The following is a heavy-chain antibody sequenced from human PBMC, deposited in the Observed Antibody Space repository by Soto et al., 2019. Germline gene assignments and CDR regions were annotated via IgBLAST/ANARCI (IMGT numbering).Heavy chain of an antibody. CDR2: ISGSGGST. CDR1: GFTFSSYA. V-gene: IGHV3-23*01. D-gene: IGHD3-10*01. Sequence: EVQLLESGGGLVQPGGSLRLSCAASGFTFSSYAMIWVRQAPGKGLEWVSAISGSGGSTYYAESVKGRFTISRDNSKNTLYLQMNSLRAEDTAVYYCAKDHRGRRNWFDPWGQGTLVTVSS. CDR3: AKDHRGRRNWFDP. J-gene: IGHJ5*02.